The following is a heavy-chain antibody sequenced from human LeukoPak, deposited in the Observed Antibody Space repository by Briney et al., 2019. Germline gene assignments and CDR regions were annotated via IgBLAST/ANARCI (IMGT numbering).Heavy chain of an antibody. Sequence: SETLSLTCAVSGYSISSGYYCGWIRQPPGKGLEWIGSIYHSGSTYYNPSLKSRVTISVDTSKNQFSLKLSSVTAADTAVYYCARTIDGYNPDFDYWGQGTLVTGSS. J-gene: IGHJ4*02. CDR3: ARTIDGYNPDFDY. CDR2: IYHSGST. D-gene: IGHD5-24*01. CDR1: GYSISSGYY. V-gene: IGHV4-38-2*01.